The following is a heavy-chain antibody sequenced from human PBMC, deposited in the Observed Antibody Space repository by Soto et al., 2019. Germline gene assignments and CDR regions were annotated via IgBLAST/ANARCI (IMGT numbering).Heavy chain of an antibody. Sequence: SQTLSLTCTISGGSVSSNSAACNWIRQSTSRGLKWLGRTYYRSKWYNDYAVSVKSRITINPDTSKNQLSLQLNSVTPEDTAVYYCARDTWYYDSSGYYSYFDYWGQGTLVTVSS. V-gene: IGHV6-1*01. CDR3: ARDTWYYDSSGYYSYFDY. CDR2: TYYRSKWYN. D-gene: IGHD3-22*01. CDR1: GGSVSSNSAA. J-gene: IGHJ4*02.